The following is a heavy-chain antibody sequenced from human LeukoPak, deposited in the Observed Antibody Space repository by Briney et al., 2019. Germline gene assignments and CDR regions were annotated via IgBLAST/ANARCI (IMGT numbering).Heavy chain of an antibody. V-gene: IGHV1-3*01. J-gene: IGHJ4*02. CDR2: INAGNGNT. CDR3: AISYVDTAIFY. Sequence: ASVKVTCKASGYTFTSYAMHWVRQAPGQRLEWMGWINAGNGNTKYSQEFQGRVTITRDTSASTAYMELSSLRSEDTAVYYCAISYVDTAIFYWGQGTLVTVSS. CDR1: GYTFTSYA. D-gene: IGHD5-18*01.